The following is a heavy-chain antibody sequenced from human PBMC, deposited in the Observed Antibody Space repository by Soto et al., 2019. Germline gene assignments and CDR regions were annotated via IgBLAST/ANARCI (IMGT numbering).Heavy chain of an antibody. CDR1: GFTFSSYW. V-gene: IGHV3-7*03. CDR3: ARDPIFGVVTTLADYYYGMDV. D-gene: IGHD3-3*01. CDR2: IKQDGSEK. Sequence: ESGGGLVQPGGSLRLSCAASGFTFSSYWMSWVRQAPGKGLEWVANIKQDGSEKYYVDSVKGRFTISRDNAKNSLYLQMNSLRAEDTAVYYCARDPIFGVVTTLADYYYGMDVWGQGTTVTVSS. J-gene: IGHJ6*02.